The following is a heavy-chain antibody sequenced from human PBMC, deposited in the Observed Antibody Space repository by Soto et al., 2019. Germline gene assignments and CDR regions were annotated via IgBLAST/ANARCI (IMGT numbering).Heavy chain of an antibody. Sequence: QVQLQESGPGLVKPSQTLSLTCTVSGGSISSGDYYWSWIRQPPGKGLEWIGYIYYSGSTYYNPSLKSRVTISVDSSKNQCSLKLSSVTAADTAVYYCARDHAWSGSTPAYWGQGTLVTVSS. CDR2: IYYSGST. D-gene: IGHD3-3*01. CDR3: ARDHAWSGSTPAY. V-gene: IGHV4-30-4*01. CDR1: GGSISSGDYY. J-gene: IGHJ4*02.